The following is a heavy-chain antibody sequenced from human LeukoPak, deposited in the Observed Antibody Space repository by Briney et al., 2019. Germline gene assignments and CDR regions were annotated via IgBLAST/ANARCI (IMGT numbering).Heavy chain of an antibody. Sequence: ASVKVSCKTSGYTFIDYYMYWVRQAPGQGLEWMGWINPTSGGTESAQKFQGRVTMTRDTSISTAYMELSSLRSDDTAMYYCARDFSGAHFDSWGQGTLVTVSS. J-gene: IGHJ4*02. CDR3: ARDFSGAHFDS. CDR2: INPTSGGT. V-gene: IGHV1-2*02. D-gene: IGHD7-27*01. CDR1: GYTFIDYY.